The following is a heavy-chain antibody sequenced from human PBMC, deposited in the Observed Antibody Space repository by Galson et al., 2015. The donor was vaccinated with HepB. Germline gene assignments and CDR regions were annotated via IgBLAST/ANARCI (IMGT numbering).Heavy chain of an antibody. V-gene: IGHV2-5*01. J-gene: IGHJ3*01. Sequence: PALVKPTQTLTLTCTFSVFSLNTGGVGVGWIRQPPGKALEWLALVYWNYDKRYNPSLKSRVTITKDTSKNQVVLTMTNMDPVDTATYYCAYRQAPMYAFDFWGQGTMVTVSS. D-gene: IGHD3-10*02. CDR1: VFSLNTGGVG. CDR3: AYRQAPMYAFDF. CDR2: VYWNYDK.